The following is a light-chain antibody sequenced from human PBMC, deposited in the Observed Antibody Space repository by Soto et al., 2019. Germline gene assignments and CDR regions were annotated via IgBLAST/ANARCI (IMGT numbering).Light chain of an antibody. CDR2: DVT. Sequence: QSMLTQPASVSGSTGQSITISCTGTSSDVGGYNYVSWYQHHPGKAPKLIIYDVTNRPSGVSNPFSGSKSGNTASLTISGLQPEDEADYYCSSYTTSNTRQIVFGTGTKVTVL. V-gene: IGLV2-14*03. CDR3: SSYTTSNTRQIV. CDR1: SSDVGGYNY. J-gene: IGLJ1*01.